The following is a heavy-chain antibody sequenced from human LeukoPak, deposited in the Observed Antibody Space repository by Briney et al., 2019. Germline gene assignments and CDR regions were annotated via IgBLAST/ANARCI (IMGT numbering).Heavy chain of an antibody. Sequence: SETLSLTCTVSGGSISSYYWSWIRQPAGKGLEWIGRIYTSGSTNYNPSLKSRVTMSVDTSKNQFSLKLSSVTAADTAVYYCASWGVRQPALDYWGQGTLVTVSS. CDR1: GGSISSYY. V-gene: IGHV4-4*07. J-gene: IGHJ4*02. CDR2: IYTSGST. CDR3: ASWGVRQPALDY. D-gene: IGHD3-10*01.